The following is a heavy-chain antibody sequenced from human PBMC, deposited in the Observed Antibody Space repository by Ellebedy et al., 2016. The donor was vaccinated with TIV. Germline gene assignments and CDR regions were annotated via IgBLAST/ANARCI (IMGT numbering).Heavy chain of an antibody. D-gene: IGHD2-2*01. CDR1: GFTFSSYS. CDR3: AKPSVGHCNSAICYVFDY. CDR2: LSYEGSNE. V-gene: IGHV3-30*18. Sequence: PGGSLRLSCAASGFTFSSYSMHWVRQAPGKGLAWVAALSYEGSNEYYAESMKGRFTISSDSSKNTLYLQMNSLGAEDTAVYYCAKPSVGHCNSAICYVFDYWGQGAQVTVSS. J-gene: IGHJ4*02.